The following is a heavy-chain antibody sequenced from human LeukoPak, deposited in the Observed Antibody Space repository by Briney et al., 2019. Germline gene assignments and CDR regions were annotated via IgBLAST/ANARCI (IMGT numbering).Heavy chain of an antibody. CDR3: ARGGAYYYYYYMDV. D-gene: IGHD2-15*01. J-gene: IGHJ6*03. V-gene: IGHV3-64*01. CDR1: GFTFSSYA. CDR2: ISSNGGST. Sequence: PGESLRLSCAASGFTFSSYAMHWVRQAPGKGLEYVSAISSNGGSTYYTNSVKGRFTISRDNSKNTLYLQMGSLRAEDMAVYYCARGGAYYYYYYMDVWGKGTTVTVSS.